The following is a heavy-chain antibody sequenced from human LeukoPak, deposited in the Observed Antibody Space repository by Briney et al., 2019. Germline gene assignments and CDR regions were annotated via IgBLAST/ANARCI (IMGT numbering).Heavy chain of an antibody. CDR1: GDSVSTKSAT. D-gene: IGHD3-10*01. V-gene: IGHV6-1*01. J-gene: IGHJ3*02. Sequence: SQTLSLTCAISGDSVSTKSATWNWIRQSPSRGLEWLGRTYYRSKWYNDYAVSVKSRITINPDTSKNQFSLQLNSVTPEDTAVYYCARDPGVLLWFGEFDAFDIWGQGTMVTVSS. CDR3: ARDPGVLLWFGEFDAFDI. CDR2: TYYRSKWYN.